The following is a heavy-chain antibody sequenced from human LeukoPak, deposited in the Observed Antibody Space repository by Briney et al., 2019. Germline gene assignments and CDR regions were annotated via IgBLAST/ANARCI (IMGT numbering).Heavy chain of an antibody. V-gene: IGHV3-23*01. CDR2: ITGRGVRT. CDR3: ANGAHPDSSHYYFDY. J-gene: IGHJ4*02. Sequence: GGSLRLSWAASGFTFSRYAMSWVRQAPGKGLEGVSAITGRGVRTYNGDSVKGRFTISRDTSKNTVYLQMNSLRGDDTAVYYCANGAHPDSSHYYFDYWGQGALVTVSS. D-gene: IGHD2-2*01. CDR1: GFTFSRYA.